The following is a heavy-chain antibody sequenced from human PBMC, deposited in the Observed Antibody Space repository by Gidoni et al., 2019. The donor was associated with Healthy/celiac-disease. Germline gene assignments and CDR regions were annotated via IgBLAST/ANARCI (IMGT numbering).Heavy chain of an antibody. V-gene: IGHV3-48*02. CDR3: ARDHQWLVPDYYYGMDV. J-gene: IGHJ6*02. CDR1: DSTFSTSG. CDR2: ISSSSSTI. D-gene: IGHD6-19*01. Sequence: EVQLVESGGGLVQPGGSLRAPCPARDSTFSTSGRNWVRQAPGKGLEWVSYISSSSSTIYYADSVKGRFTISRDNAKNSLYLQMNSLRDEDTAVYYCARDHQWLVPDYYYGMDVWGQGTTVTVSS.